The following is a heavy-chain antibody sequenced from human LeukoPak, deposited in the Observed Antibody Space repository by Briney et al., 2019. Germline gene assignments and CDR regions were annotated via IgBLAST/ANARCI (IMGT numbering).Heavy chain of an antibody. Sequence: ASVKVSCKASGYTFTSYYMHWVRQAPGQGLEWMGIINPSGGSTSYAQKFQGRVTMTRDTSTSTVYMELSSLRSEDTAVYYCARDLWLHIEVRLFDYWGQGTLVTVSS. CDR1: GYTFTSYY. CDR3: ARDLWLHIEVRLFDY. J-gene: IGHJ4*02. V-gene: IGHV1-46*01. CDR2: INPSGGST. D-gene: IGHD5-18*01.